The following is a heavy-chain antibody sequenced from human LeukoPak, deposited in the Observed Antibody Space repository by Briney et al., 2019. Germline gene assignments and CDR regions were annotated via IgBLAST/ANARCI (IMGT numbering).Heavy chain of an antibody. CDR1: GFTFTSYW. CDR3: ARVTAVAVRI. V-gene: IGHV4-4*02. D-gene: IGHD6-19*01. CDR2: INHSGTT. Sequence: GSLRLSCAVSGFTFTSYWMSWVRQAPGKGLDWIGEINHSGTTNYNPSLKSRVTISVDTSKNQFSLKLSSVTAADTAVYYCARVTAVAVRIWDQGTMVTVSS. J-gene: IGHJ3*02.